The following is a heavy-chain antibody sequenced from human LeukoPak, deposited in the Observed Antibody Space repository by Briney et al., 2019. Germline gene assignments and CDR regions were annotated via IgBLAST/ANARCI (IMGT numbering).Heavy chain of an antibody. CDR3: APSYEDCGGDCYSGTNLPR. D-gene: IGHD2-21*02. Sequence: ASVKVSCKASGYTFTGYYMHWVRQAPGQGLEWMGWINPNSGGTNYAQKFQGWVTMTRDTSISTAYMELSRLRSEDTAVYYCAPSYEDCGGDCYSGTNLPRWGQGTLVTVSS. J-gene: IGHJ4*02. CDR1: GYTFTGYY. CDR2: INPNSGGT. V-gene: IGHV1-2*04.